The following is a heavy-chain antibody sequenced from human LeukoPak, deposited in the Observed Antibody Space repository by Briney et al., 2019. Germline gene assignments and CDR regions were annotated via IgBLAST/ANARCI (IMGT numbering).Heavy chain of an antibody. V-gene: IGHV4-31*03. D-gene: IGHD3-3*01. CDR1: GTSISSGAYS. CDR2: IYYSGNT. Sequence: SQTLSLTCTVSGTSISSGAYSWSSVRQHPGKGLEWIAYIYYSGNTYYNPSLKRRVTISVDTSKNQFSLKLSSVTAADTAVYYCARTITIFGALGYFDYWGQGTLVTVSS. CDR3: ARTITIFGALGYFDY. J-gene: IGHJ4*02.